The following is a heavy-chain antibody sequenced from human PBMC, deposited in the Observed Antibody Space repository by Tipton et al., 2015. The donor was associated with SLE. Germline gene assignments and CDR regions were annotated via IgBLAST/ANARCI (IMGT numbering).Heavy chain of an antibody. CDR2: IYYSGST. V-gene: IGHV4-39*07. J-gene: IGHJ2*01. Sequence: LRLSCTVSGGSISSSSYYWGWIRQPPGKGLEWIGSIYYSGSTYYNPSLKSRVTISVDTSKNQFSLKLSSVTAADTAVYYCAGPPRGPNWYFDLWGRGTLVTVSS. CDR3: AGPPRGPNWYFDL. CDR1: GGSISSSSYY.